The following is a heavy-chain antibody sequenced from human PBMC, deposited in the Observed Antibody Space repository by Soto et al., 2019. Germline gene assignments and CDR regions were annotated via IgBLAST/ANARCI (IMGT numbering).Heavy chain of an antibody. CDR3: ARVPCP. CDR1: GGSFSSGGYS. Sequence: QLQLQESGSGLVRPSQTLSLTCTVSGGSFSSGGYSWSWIRQPPGKGLEWIGYIYHSVSTYYNPSTMNRLTLSVDRSTNQFSLKLSSVTAADTAVYYCARVPCPWFQGTLVTVSS. J-gene: IGHJ5*02. V-gene: IGHV4-30-2*01. CDR2: IYHSVST.